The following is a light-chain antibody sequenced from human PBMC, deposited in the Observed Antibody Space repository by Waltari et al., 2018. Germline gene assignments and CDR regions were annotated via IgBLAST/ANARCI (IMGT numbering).Light chain of an antibody. CDR3: QAWDSSAVI. CDR1: KLENQY. J-gene: IGLJ2*01. Sequence: SYELTQAPSVSVSPGQTARITCPGEKLENQYVYWYQQKSGQSPVLVIHQDTKRPSGIPERFSGSNSGSAATLTITGTQAVDEADYYCQAWDSSAVIFGGGTKLTVL. CDR2: QDT. V-gene: IGLV3-1*01.